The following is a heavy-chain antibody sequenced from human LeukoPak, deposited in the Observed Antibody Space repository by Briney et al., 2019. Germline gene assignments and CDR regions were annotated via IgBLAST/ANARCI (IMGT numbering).Heavy chain of an antibody. J-gene: IGHJ4*02. CDR2: ISYDGSNK. V-gene: IGHV3-30-3*01. Sequence: GGSLRLSCAASGFTFSSYAMHWVRQAPGKGLEWVAVISYDGSNKYYADSVKGRFTISRDNSKNTLYLQMNSLRAEDTAVYYCARERPMGTPSIRGVNKETGYFDYWGQGTLVTVSS. CDR1: GFTFSSYA. D-gene: IGHD3-10*01. CDR3: ARERPMGTPSIRGVNKETGYFDY.